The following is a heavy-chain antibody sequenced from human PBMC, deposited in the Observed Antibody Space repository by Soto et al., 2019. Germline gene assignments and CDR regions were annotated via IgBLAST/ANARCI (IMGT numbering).Heavy chain of an antibody. Sequence: EVQLLESGGGLVQAGGSLRLSCRASGSTSSSDAMTWVRQAPGKGLEWVSGISGGGDSAYYADSVQGRFAISRDNSKNPLFLQMSSLRAEDTAVYYCAKVGYESGGYYYHDAFHIWGQGTMVTVSS. CDR3: AKVGYESGGYYYHDAFHI. J-gene: IGHJ3*02. D-gene: IGHD3-22*01. CDR2: ISGGGDSA. CDR1: GSTSSSDA. V-gene: IGHV3-23*01.